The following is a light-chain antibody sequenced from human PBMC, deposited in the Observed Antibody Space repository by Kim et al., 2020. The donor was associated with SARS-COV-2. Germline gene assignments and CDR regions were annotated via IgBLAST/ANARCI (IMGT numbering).Light chain of an antibody. V-gene: IGKV1-6*01. CDR1: QDIIGS. Sequence: SASVGDDVTITCRARQDIIGSFFWYHQQPRKTPTLLLLSASSLQPGVPSRFCTSASCTHFSLTISSLQPDELSAYYCLQDYNYPYTFGQGTKLEI. J-gene: IGKJ2*01. CDR3: LQDYNYPYT. CDR2: SAS.